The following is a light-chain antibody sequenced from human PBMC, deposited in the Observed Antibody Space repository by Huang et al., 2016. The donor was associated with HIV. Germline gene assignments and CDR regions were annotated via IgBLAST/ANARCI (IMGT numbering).Light chain of an antibody. CDR1: PSVSSN. J-gene: IGKJ2*01. CDR2: GAA. V-gene: IGKV3D-15*01. CDR3: QQYNNWHYT. Sequence: EIVMTQSPATLSVSPGERATLSCRASPSVSSNLAWYQQKPGQAPRLRIYGAATRATGIPARFSGSGSGTEFTLTISSLQSEDFAVYYCQQYNNWHYTFGQGTKLEIK.